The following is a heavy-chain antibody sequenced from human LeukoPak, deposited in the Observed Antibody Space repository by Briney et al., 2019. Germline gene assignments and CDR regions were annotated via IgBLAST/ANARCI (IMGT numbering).Heavy chain of an antibody. Sequence: SETLSPTCAVSGDSISSSNWWSWVRQPPGKGLEWLGEIYHRGNIDYNPSFKSRITISIDKPKNQFSLKLSSVTAADTAVYYCARDRVASPWYYFDSWGQGTLVTVSS. CDR3: ARDRVASPWYYFDS. CDR2: IYHRGNI. V-gene: IGHV4-4*02. D-gene: IGHD6-6*01. J-gene: IGHJ4*02. CDR1: GDSISSSNW.